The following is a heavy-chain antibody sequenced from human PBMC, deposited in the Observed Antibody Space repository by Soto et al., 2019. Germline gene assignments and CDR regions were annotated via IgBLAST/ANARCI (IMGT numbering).Heavy chain of an antibody. CDR2: INHSGST. Sequence: SETLSLTCAVYGGSFSGYYWSWIRQPPWKGLEWIGEINHSGSTNYNPSLKSRVTISVDTSKNQFSLKLSSVTAADTAVYYCARGGYSYPPRFDYWGQGTLVTVSS. V-gene: IGHV4-34*01. CDR3: ARGGYSYPPRFDY. J-gene: IGHJ4*02. CDR1: GGSFSGYY. D-gene: IGHD5-18*01.